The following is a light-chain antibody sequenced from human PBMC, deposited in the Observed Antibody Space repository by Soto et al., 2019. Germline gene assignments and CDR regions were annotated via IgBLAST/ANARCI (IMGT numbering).Light chain of an antibody. V-gene: IGKV3-20*01. J-gene: IGKJ4*01. CDR1: QSVSSNY. Sequence: EIVLTQSPGTLSLSPGERVTLSCRASQSVSSNYLAWYQQKPGQAPRLLIYSASSRATGIPDRFSGSGSGTDFTLTISRLEPEDFAVYYCQQYGSSPRFTFGGGTKVEIK. CDR3: QQYGSSPRFT. CDR2: SAS.